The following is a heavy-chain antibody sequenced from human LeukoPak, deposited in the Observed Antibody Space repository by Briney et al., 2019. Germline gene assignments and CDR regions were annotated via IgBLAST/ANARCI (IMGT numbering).Heavy chain of an antibody. D-gene: IGHD6-6*01. Sequence: PSETLSLTCTASGGSISSSSYYWGWIRQPPGKGLEWIGSIYYSGSTYYNPSLKSRVTISVDTSKNQFSLKLSSVTAADTAVYYCARRIAARHSYYYYYGMDVWGQGTTVTVSS. V-gene: IGHV4-39*01. J-gene: IGHJ6*02. CDR1: GGSISSSSYY. CDR2: IYYSGST. CDR3: ARRIAARHSYYYYYGMDV.